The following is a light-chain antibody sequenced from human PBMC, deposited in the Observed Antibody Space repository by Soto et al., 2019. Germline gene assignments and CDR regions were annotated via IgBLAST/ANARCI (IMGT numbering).Light chain of an antibody. CDR3: QQYYSYPWT. CDR2: ATS. J-gene: IGKJ1*01. Sequence: ALPMTQSPSSLSASIGDRVTITCRASQTVNTYLHWYQQKPGKAPKLLIYATSTLQSGVPSRFSGSGSGTDFTLTISCLQSEDFATYYCQQYYSYPWTFGQGTKVDIK. CDR1: QTVNTY. V-gene: IGKV1-8*01.